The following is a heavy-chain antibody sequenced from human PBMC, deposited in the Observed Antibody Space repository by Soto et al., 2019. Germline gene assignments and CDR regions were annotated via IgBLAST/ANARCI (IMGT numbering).Heavy chain of an antibody. D-gene: IGHD3-9*01. Sequence: PSETLSLTCVISGDSVSSNNAAWNWIRQSPSRGLEWLGRTYYRSRWYSEYAVSVKSRIIIKPDTSKNQFSLQLNSVTPEDTAVYYCVKDNSRPHYDILTGYYIRYGPFDYWGQGTLVTVSS. CDR1: GDSVSSNNAA. J-gene: IGHJ4*02. CDR2: TYYRSRWYS. CDR3: VKDNSRPHYDILTGYYIRYGPFDY. V-gene: IGHV6-1*01.